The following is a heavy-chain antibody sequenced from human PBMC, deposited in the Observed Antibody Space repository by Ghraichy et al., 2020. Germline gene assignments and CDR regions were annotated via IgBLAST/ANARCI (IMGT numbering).Heavy chain of an antibody. Sequence: ASVKVSCKASGYTFTGYYMHWVRQAPGQGLEWMGWINPNSGGTNYAQKFQGWVTMTRDPSISTAYMELSRLRSDDTAVYYCARTVTTRPPFDYWGQGTLVTVSS. J-gene: IGHJ4*02. D-gene: IGHD4-17*01. CDR2: INPNSGGT. V-gene: IGHV1-2*04. CDR1: GYTFTGYY. CDR3: ARTVTTRPPFDY.